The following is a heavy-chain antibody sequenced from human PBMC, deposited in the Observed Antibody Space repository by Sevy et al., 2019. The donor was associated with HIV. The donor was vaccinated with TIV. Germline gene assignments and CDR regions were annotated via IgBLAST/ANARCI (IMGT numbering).Heavy chain of an antibody. V-gene: IGHV1-24*01. J-gene: IGHJ4*02. D-gene: IGHD3-22*01. CDR3: ATTKDYYDSSGYPFDY. Sequence: ASVKVSCKVSGYTLAKFSIHWVRQAPGKGVEWMTSFDPEDGDPEDGKTIYAQKFLGRVTMTEDTSTDTAYMELSSLRSDDTAVYYCATTKDYYDSSGYPFDYSGQGTLVTVSS. CDR2: FDPEDGDPEDGKT. CDR1: GYTLAKFS.